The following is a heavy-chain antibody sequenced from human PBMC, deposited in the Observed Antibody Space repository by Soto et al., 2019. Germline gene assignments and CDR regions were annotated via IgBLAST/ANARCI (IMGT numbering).Heavy chain of an antibody. V-gene: IGHV1-2*02. D-gene: IGHD3-3*01. CDR2: NNSNSGAT. CDR3: ARGGGTILAPLP. J-gene: IGHJ5*02. Sequence: QVQLVQSGADVKKPGASVKVSCKASGYTFTGYFMHWVRQAPGQGLEWMGWNNSNSGATKYAQKFQGRVTMSRDTSISTAYMELSGLRSADTAVYYCARGGGTILAPLPWGQGTLVTVSS. CDR1: GYTFTGYF.